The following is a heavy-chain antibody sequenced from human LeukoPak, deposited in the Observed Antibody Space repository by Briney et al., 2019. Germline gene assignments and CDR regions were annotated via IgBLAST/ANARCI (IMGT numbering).Heavy chain of an antibody. Sequence: SETLSLTCTVSGGSISSYYWSWIRQPPEKGLEWIGYIYYSGSTNYNPSLTSRVTISVATSKNQFSLKLSSVTAAVTAVSYCARLMLRVVIAWCDHWGQGTLVTVSS. CDR1: GGSISSYY. CDR2: IYYSGST. D-gene: IGHD3-10*01. CDR3: ARLMLRVVIAWCDH. V-gene: IGHV4-59*01. J-gene: IGHJ5*02.